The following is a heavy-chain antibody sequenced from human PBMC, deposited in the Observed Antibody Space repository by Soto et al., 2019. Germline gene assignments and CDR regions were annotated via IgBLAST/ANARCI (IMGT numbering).Heavy chain of an antibody. D-gene: IGHD6-13*01. V-gene: IGHV3-30*03. CDR3: ARDRSPGSSSWYDY. CDR2: ISYDEIDK. Sequence: AGGSLRLSCAASGFTFTSHAMHWVRQTPGKGLEWVAAISYDEIDKKYASSVKSRITINPDTSRNQFSLQLHSVTPEDTAVYYCARDRSPGSSSWYDYWGQGTLVTVSS. CDR1: GFTFTSHA. J-gene: IGHJ4*02.